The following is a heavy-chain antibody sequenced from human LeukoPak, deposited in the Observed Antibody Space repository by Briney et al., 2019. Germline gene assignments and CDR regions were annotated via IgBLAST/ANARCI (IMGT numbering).Heavy chain of an antibody. CDR2: IYYRGST. J-gene: IGHJ4*02. D-gene: IGHD5-18*01. Sequence: SETLSLTCTVSGGSISTYYWSWIRQPPGKGLEWIGYIYYRGSTNYNPSLKSRVTISVDTSKNQFSLKLRSVTAADTAVYYCVSPRGFSYGYFDYWGRGTLVTVSS. CDR1: GGSISTYY. V-gene: IGHV4-59*01. CDR3: VSPRGFSYGYFDY.